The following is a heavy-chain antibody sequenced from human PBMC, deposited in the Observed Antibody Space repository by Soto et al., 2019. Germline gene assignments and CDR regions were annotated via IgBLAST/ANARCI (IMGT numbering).Heavy chain of an antibody. V-gene: IGHV3-30-3*01. CDR1: GFTFSSYA. D-gene: IGHD3-22*01. CDR2: ISYDGSNK. CDR3: ATSEEPDTMIFDY. Sequence: QVQLVESGGGVVQPGRSPRLSCAASGFTFSSYAMHWVRQAPGKGLEWVAVISYDGSNKYYADSVKGRFTISRDNSKNTLYLQMNSLRAEDTAVYYCATSEEPDTMIFDYWGQGTLVTVSS. J-gene: IGHJ4*02.